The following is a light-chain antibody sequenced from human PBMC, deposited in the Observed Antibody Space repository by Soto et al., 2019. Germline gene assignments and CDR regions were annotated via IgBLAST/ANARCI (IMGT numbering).Light chain of an antibody. J-gene: IGLJ1*01. Sequence: QSALTQPRSVSGSPGQSVTISCTGTSSDVGGYDYVSWYQQHPGKAPKLMIYDVTKRPSGVPDRFSGSKSGNAASLTISGLQAEDEADYYCFSYAGNSLRVFGTGTKLTVL. CDR1: SSDVGGYDY. CDR3: FSYAGNSLRV. V-gene: IGLV2-11*01. CDR2: DVT.